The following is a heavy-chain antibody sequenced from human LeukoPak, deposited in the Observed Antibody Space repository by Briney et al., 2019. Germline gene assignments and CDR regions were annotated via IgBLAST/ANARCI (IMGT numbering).Heavy chain of an antibody. Sequence: SQPLSLTCTVSGDSISSGDYYWSWIRQPPGKGLEWIGYIYYSGRSYYNLSLESRITISVDTSKNQFSLKLRSVTAADTAVYYCAKTYYDSSGYHFDNWGQGTLVTVSS. V-gene: IGHV4-30-4*01. CDR3: AKTYYDSSGYHFDN. CDR2: IYYSGRS. J-gene: IGHJ4*02. D-gene: IGHD3-22*01. CDR1: GDSISSGDYY.